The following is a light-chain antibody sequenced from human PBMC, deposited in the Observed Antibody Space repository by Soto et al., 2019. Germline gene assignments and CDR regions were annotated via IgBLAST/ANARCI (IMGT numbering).Light chain of an antibody. J-gene: IGKJ5*01. CDR3: QKYGGSFIT. CDR1: QSIVGNY. Sequence: EIVLAQSPGTLSLSPGERGTVSCRSSQSIVGNYLAWYQQKPGQAPRLLIYGASSRAAGIPDRFTGSGTGTDFTLTITRLEPEDFAVYYCQKYGGSFITFGQGTRLEI. CDR2: GAS. V-gene: IGKV3-20*01.